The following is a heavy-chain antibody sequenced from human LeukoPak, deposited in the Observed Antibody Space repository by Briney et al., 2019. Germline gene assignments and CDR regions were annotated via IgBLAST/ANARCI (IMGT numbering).Heavy chain of an antibody. J-gene: IGHJ6*03. D-gene: IGHD6-19*01. CDR3: ARGDSSGWSLHYYYYYMDV. CDR2: INPSGGST. Sequence: ASVKVSCKASGYTFTSYYMHWVRQAPGQGLEWMGIINPSGGSTSYAQKFQGRVTMTRDMSTSTVYMELSSLRSEDTAVYYCARGDSSGWSLHYYYYYMDVWGKGPRSPSP. V-gene: IGHV1-46*01. CDR1: GYTFTSYY.